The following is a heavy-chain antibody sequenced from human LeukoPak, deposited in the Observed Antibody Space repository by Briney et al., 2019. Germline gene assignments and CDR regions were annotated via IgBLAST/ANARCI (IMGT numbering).Heavy chain of an antibody. V-gene: IGHV3-11*04. CDR3: AGNSYGYYYYYYYMDV. CDR2: ISSSGSTI. J-gene: IGHJ6*03. CDR1: GFTFSDYY. D-gene: IGHD5-18*01. Sequence: GGSLRLSCAASGFTFSDYYMSWIRQAPGKGLEWVSYISSSGSTIYYADSVKGRFTISRDNAKNSLYLQMNSLRAEDTAVYYCAGNSYGYYYYYYYMDVWGKGTTVTISS.